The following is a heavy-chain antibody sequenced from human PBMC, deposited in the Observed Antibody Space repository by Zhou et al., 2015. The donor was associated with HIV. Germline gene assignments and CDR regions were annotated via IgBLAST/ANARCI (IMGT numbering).Heavy chain of an antibody. CDR1: GGTFSSYA. CDR3: ARDRSYCSSTSCYVSAFDI. V-gene: IGHV1-69*01. Sequence: QVQLVQSGAEVKKPGSSVKVSCKASGGTFSSYAISWVRQAPGQGLEWMGGIIPIFGTANYAQKFQGRVTITADESTSTAYMELSSLRSEDTAVYYCARDRSYCSSTSCYVSAFDIWGQGTMVTVSS. CDR2: IIPIFGTA. J-gene: IGHJ3*02. D-gene: IGHD2-2*01.